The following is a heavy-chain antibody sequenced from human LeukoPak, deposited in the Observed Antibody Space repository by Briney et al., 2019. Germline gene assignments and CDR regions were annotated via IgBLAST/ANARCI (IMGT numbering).Heavy chain of an antibody. Sequence: GRSLRLSCAASGFTFDDYAMHWVRQAPGKGLKWVSGISWNSGSTGYADSVKGRFTISRDNAKNSLYLQMNSLRAEDTALYYCAKDRQWELLNGMDVWGQGTTVTVSS. CDR3: AKDRQWELLNGMDV. CDR2: ISWNSGST. CDR1: GFTFDDYA. J-gene: IGHJ6*02. D-gene: IGHD1-26*01. V-gene: IGHV3-9*01.